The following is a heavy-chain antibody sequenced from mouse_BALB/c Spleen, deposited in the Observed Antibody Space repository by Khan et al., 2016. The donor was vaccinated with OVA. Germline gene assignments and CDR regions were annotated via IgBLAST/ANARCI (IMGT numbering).Heavy chain of an antibody. D-gene: IGHD2-10*01. CDR1: GYTFTNYG. J-gene: IGHJ4*01. Sequence: QIQLMQSGPELKKPGETVKISCKASGYTFTNYGMNWVKQAPGKGLKWMGWINTYTGEPTYADDFKGRFAFSLETSDSTAYLQINNLKNEDTATYCGARPPYFSYVMVYWGQGTSVTVSS. CDR2: INTYTGEP. CDR3: ARPPYFSYVMVY. V-gene: IGHV9-3-1*01.